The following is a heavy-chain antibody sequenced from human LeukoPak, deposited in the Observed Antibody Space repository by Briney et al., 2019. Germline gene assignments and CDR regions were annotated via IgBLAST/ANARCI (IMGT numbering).Heavy chain of an antibody. CDR1: GFTFSTYA. Sequence: GGSLRLSCAASGFTFSTYAMNWVRQAPGKGLEWVAYIGSSGGTIHYADSVKGRFTVSRDNAKDSLFLQMNSLRDEDTAMYFCARKLALWGQGTLVIVSS. V-gene: IGHV3-48*02. CDR3: ARKLAL. J-gene: IGHJ4*02. CDR2: IGSSGGTI.